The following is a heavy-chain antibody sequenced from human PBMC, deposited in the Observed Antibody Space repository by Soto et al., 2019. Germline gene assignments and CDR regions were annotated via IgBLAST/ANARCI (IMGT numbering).Heavy chain of an antibody. D-gene: IGHD6-6*01. CDR2: MNPNSGNT. CDR1: GYTFTSYD. J-gene: IGHJ5*02. Sequence: ASVKVSCKASGYTFTSYDINWVRQATGQGLEWMGWMNPNSGNTGYAQKFQGRVTMTRNTSISTAYMELSSLRSEDTAVYYCARGVQLVNWFDPRGQGTLVTGSS. CDR3: ARGVQLVNWFDP. V-gene: IGHV1-8*01.